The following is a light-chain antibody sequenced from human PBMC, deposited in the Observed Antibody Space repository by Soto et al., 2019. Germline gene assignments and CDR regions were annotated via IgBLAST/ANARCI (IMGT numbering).Light chain of an antibody. CDR1: SSDVGSYDY. V-gene: IGLV1-51*01. CDR2: DDN. Sequence: QSVLTQPASVSGSPGQSITISCTGTSSDVGSYDYVSWYQQHPGKAPKLMIYDDNKRPSGIPDRFSGSKSGTSATLGITGFQTGDEADYYCGSWDSSLSAYVFGTGTKVTVL. J-gene: IGLJ1*01. CDR3: GSWDSSLSAYV.